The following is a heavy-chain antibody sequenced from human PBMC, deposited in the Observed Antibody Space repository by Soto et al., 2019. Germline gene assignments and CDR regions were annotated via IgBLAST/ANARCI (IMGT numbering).Heavy chain of an antibody. CDR1: GFTFSDYA. J-gene: IGHJ6*02. Sequence: GGSLRLSCAASGFTFSDYAMSWVRQAPGKGLEWVSAIDGSSATTNYADSVKGRFTISRGNSKNTLFLHMSGLRAEDTAVYYCARDRRPSIYSGLAVWGQGTTVTVSS. V-gene: IGHV3-23*01. CDR2: IDGSSATT. CDR3: ARDRRPSIYSGLAV. D-gene: IGHD2-2*01.